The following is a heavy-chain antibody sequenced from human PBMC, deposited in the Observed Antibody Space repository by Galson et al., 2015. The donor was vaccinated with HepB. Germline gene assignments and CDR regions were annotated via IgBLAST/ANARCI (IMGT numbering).Heavy chain of an antibody. V-gene: IGHV3-7*01. CDR1: GFTFSNSW. CDR3: ARKTYYYASGIYGWFDP. CDR2: INQNGSAE. Sequence: SLRLSCAASGFTFSNSWMSWVRQAPGKGLEWVANINQNGSAEYSVDSVKGRFTISRDNAKNSLYLQMNSLRAEDTAVYHCARKTYYYASGIYGWFDPWGQGTLVTVSS. J-gene: IGHJ5*02. D-gene: IGHD3-10*01.